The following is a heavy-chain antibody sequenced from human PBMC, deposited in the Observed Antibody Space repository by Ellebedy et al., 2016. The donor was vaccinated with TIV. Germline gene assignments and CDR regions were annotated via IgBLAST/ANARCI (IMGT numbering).Heavy chain of an antibody. CDR1: GASISSYY. CDR3: ARDDRWLVLRS. J-gene: IGHJ5*02. Sequence: GSLRLSXSVSGASISSYYWSWIRQSADKGLEWIGRVLSSGSTDYNPSLQSRVTMSVDTSKSQFSLKLKSVTAADTAVYYCARDDRWLVLRSWGQGTLATVSS. V-gene: IGHV4-4*07. D-gene: IGHD4-23*01. CDR2: VLSSGST.